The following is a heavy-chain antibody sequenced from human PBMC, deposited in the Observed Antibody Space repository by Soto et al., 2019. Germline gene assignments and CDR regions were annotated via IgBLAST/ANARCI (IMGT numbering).Heavy chain of an antibody. V-gene: IGHV4-34*01. D-gene: IGHD5-18*01. CDR3: VRVDVDTAMFTDRIHY. Sequence: QVQLQQWGPGLLKPSETLSLTCAVYGGSFSGYYWSWIRQRPGQGLEWIGEINHSGITNYNPSLKRPDTIAVDTSKNQLSLKLRDVTVADTAVYDCVRVDVDTAMFTDRIHYWGQGTLVPGSS. CDR2: INHSGIT. J-gene: IGHJ4*02. CDR1: GGSFSGYY.